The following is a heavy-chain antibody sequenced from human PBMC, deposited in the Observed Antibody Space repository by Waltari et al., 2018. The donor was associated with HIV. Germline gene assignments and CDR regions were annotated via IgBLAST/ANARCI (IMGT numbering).Heavy chain of an antibody. CDR2: GYPSGST. CDR1: GYSIRRGVY. J-gene: IGHJ4*02. CDR3: ARYGSGTSFDF. V-gene: IGHV4-38-2*01. Sequence: QVQLQESGPGLVKPSETLSLTCAVSGYSIRRGVYWAWIRQPPGKGLDWIGNGYPSGSTSYNPSLKSRVTISLDTSANQFSLTLSSVTAADTAVYYCARYGSGTSFDFWGQGALVTVSS. D-gene: IGHD3-10*01.